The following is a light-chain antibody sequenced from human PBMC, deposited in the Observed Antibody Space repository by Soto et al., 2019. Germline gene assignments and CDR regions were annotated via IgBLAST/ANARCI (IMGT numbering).Light chain of an antibody. V-gene: IGKV3-15*01. CDR2: GAS. J-gene: IGKJ5*01. Sequence: EIVMTQSPATLSVSPGERVTLSCRASQSVSSDLAWYQQKPGQAPRLLLYGASTRATDIPAKFSGSGSGTEFSLTISSLQSEDFAVYYCQQRSNWPGITFGQGTRLEIK. CDR1: QSVSSD. CDR3: QQRSNWPGIT.